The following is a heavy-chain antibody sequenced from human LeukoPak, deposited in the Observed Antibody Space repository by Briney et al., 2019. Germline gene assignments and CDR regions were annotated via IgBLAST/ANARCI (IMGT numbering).Heavy chain of an antibody. J-gene: IGHJ4*02. CDR1: GFTFSSHG. D-gene: IGHD3/OR15-3a*01. CDR2: IRSDGSSN. Sequence: GGSLRLSCAASGFTFSSHGMHWVRQAPGKGLEWVTFIRSDGSSNYYGDSVKGRFTLSRDSFKNTLSLQMNSLRAEDTAVYYCVRDRDWGFDYWGQGTLVAVSS. V-gene: IGHV3-30*02. CDR3: VRDRDWGFDY.